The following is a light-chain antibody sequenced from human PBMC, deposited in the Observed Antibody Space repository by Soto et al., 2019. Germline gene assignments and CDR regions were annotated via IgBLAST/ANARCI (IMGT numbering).Light chain of an antibody. Sequence: EIVLTQSPGTLSLSPGERATLSCRASQSVSSSYLAWYQQKPGQAPRLLIYGASSRATGIPDRFSGSGSGTDCTLTISILEQEDFAVYYCQQYDSSPLTCGGGNKVDIK. CDR3: QQYDSSPLT. CDR1: QSVSSSY. V-gene: IGKV3-20*01. J-gene: IGKJ4*01. CDR2: GAS.